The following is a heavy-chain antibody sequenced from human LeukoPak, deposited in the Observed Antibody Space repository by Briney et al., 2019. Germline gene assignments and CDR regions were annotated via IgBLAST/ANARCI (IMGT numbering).Heavy chain of an antibody. CDR1: GFTFSRDW. Sequence: GGSLRLSCVGSGFTFSRDWMSWVRQAPGKGLEWVANIKEDGSAKYYVDSVKGRFTISRDNAKNSLYLQMNTLRAEDTAVYYCARILTGYDAFDYWGQGTLVTVSS. CDR3: ARILTGYDAFDY. CDR2: IKEDGSAK. D-gene: IGHD3-9*01. V-gene: IGHV3-7*01. J-gene: IGHJ4*02.